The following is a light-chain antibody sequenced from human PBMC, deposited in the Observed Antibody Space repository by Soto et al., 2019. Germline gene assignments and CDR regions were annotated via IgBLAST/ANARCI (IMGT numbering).Light chain of an antibody. CDR2: AAS. CDR1: QSISRF. CDR3: QQTYITPPWT. J-gene: IGKJ1*01. V-gene: IGKV1-39*01. Sequence: DIQMTQSPSSLSASVGDRVTITCRASQSISRFLNWYQQKSGKPTQLLIYAASSLQSGVPSRFSGSGSGTDFTLTISSLQPEDFATYYCQQTYITPPWTFGQGSKVAIK.